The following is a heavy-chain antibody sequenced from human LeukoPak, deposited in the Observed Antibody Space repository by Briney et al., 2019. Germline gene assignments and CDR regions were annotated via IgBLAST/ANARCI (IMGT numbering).Heavy chain of an antibody. CDR1: GFTFSSYA. J-gene: IGHJ3*02. CDR2: ISSSSSSYI. Sequence: PGGSLRLSCAASGFTFSSYAMSWVRQAPGKGLEWVSSISSSSSSYIYYADSVKGRFTISRDNAKNSLYLQMNSLRAEDTAVYYCARYCSSTSCLRHAFDIWGQGTMVTVSS. D-gene: IGHD2-2*01. CDR3: ARYCSSTSCLRHAFDI. V-gene: IGHV3-21*01.